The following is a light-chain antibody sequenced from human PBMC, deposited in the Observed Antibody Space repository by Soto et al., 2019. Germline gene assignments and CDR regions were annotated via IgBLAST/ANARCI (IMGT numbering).Light chain of an antibody. V-gene: IGKV1-5*03. Sequence: DTQMTHSPSILSASVGHRVTITFRASPRVTTWLAWYQQKPGKAPKVLIYKASTLQSGVPSRFSGSGSGTEFTLTITSLQPDDVATYCCQQYTNFWTFGQWTRVEIK. CDR2: KAS. J-gene: IGKJ1*01. CDR3: QQYTNFWT. CDR1: PRVTTW.